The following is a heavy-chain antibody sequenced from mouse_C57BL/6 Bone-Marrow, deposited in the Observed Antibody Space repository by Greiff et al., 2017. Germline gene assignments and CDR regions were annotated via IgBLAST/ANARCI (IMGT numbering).Heavy chain of an antibody. CDR1: GFNIKDYY. CDR3: TTSYYYGSSPWYFDV. Sequence: EVQLQQSGAELVRPGASVKLSCTASGFNIKDYYMHWVKQRPEQGLEWIGRIDPADGDTEYAPKFQGKATMTADTSSNTAYLQLSSLTSEDTAVYYCTTSYYYGSSPWYFDVWGTGTTVTVSS. J-gene: IGHJ1*03. D-gene: IGHD1-1*01. CDR2: IDPADGDT. V-gene: IGHV14-1*01.